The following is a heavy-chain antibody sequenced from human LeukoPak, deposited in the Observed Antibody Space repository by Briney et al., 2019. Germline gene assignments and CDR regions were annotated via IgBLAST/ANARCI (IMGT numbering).Heavy chain of an antibody. CDR3: ARPYYYDSRIDP. J-gene: IGHJ5*02. D-gene: IGHD3-22*01. CDR1: GGSISSGDYY. Sequence: SETLSLTCTVSGGSISSGDYYWSWIRQPPGKGLEWIAYMYYSGSTYYNPSLKSRVTMSADTSKNQFSLKLSSVTAADTAAYYCARPYYYDSRIDPWGQGTLVTVSS. CDR2: MYYSGST. V-gene: IGHV4-30-4*01.